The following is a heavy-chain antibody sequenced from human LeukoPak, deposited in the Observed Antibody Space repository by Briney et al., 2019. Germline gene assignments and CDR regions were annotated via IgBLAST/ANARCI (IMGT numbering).Heavy chain of an antibody. J-gene: IGHJ4*02. Sequence: GGSLRLSCAASGFTFSSYAMSWVRQAPGKGLEWVSAIGGSGGSTYYADSVKGRFTISRDNSKNTLYLQMNSLRAEDTAVYYCAKRVSAGSGYFYWGQGALVTVSS. D-gene: IGHD3-22*01. V-gene: IGHV3-23*01. CDR3: AKRVSAGSGYFY. CDR1: GFTFSSYA. CDR2: IGGSGGST.